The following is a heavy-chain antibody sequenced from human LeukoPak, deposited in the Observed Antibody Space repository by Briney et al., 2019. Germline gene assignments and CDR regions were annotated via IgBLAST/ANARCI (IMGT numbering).Heavy chain of an antibody. J-gene: IGHJ4*02. CDR2: ISSSSSTI. CDR3: ARSYDFWSGYYPRFDY. Sequence: GGSLRLSCAASGFTFSSYSMNWVRQAPGKGLEWVSYISSSSSTIHYADSVKGRFTISRDNAKNSLYLQMNSLRAEDTAVYYCARSYDFWSGYYPRFDYWGQGTLVTVSS. CDR1: GFTFSSYS. D-gene: IGHD3-3*01. V-gene: IGHV3-48*01.